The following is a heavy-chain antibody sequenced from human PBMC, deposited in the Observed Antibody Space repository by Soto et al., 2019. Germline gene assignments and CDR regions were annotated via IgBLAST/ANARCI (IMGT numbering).Heavy chain of an antibody. CDR1: GGSISSSNW. CDR2: IYHSGST. J-gene: IGHJ4*02. D-gene: IGHD3-10*01. CDR3: ARRWGEGRVDY. Sequence: QVQLQESGPGLVKPSGTLSLTCAVSGGSISSSNWWSWVRQPPGKGLEWIGEIYHSGSTNYNPSLKXRXTXSXNKSRIQFSLKLSSVTAADPAVYYCARRWGEGRVDYWGQGTLVTVSS. V-gene: IGHV4-4*02.